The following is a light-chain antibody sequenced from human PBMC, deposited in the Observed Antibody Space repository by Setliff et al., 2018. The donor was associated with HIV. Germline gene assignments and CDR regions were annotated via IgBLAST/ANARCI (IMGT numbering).Light chain of an antibody. Sequence: TISCTGSSSNIGARYDVQWYQQHPGKAPKLMISDVSKRPSGVSSRFSGSKSGNTASLTISGLQTEDEADYYCSSYTSSSTDVFGTGTKGTVL. J-gene: IGLJ1*01. CDR1: SSNIGARYD. CDR3: SSYTSSSTDV. CDR2: DVS. V-gene: IGLV2-14*04.